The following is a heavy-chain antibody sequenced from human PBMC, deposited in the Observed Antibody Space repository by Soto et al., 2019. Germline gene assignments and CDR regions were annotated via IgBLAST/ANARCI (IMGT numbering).Heavy chain of an antibody. CDR2: INPSGGST. CDR3: ARDLRRPESEYYYGMDV. V-gene: IGHV1-46*01. J-gene: IGHJ6*02. Sequence: QVQLVQSGAEVKKPGASVKVSCKASGYTFTSYYMHWVRQAPGQGLEWMGIINPSGGSTSYAQKFQGRVTMTRDTSPSTLYMELSSLRSEDTAVYYCARDLRRPESEYYYGMDVWGQGTTVTVSS. CDR1: GYTFTSYY.